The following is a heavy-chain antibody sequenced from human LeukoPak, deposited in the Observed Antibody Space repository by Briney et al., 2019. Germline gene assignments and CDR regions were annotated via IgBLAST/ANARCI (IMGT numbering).Heavy chain of an antibody. CDR2: ISAYNGNT. D-gene: IGHD3-3*01. Sequence: ASVKVSCKASGYTFTSYGISWVRQAPGQGLEWMGWISAYNGNTNYAQKLQGRVTMTTDTSTSTAYMELSSLRSEDTAVYYCARLVHYDFWSGYGYWGQGTLVTVSS. CDR3: ARLVHYDFWSGYGY. J-gene: IGHJ4*02. V-gene: IGHV1-18*01. CDR1: GYTFTSYG.